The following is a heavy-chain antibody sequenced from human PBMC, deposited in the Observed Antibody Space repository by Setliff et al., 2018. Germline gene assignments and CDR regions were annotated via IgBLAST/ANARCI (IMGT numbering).Heavy chain of an antibody. D-gene: IGHD3-10*01. J-gene: IGHJ6*03. CDR2: IIPIFGTT. V-gene: IGHV1-69*05. CDR1: RGTFSSYG. CDR3: ARASRFGTIKYRGDYYMDV. Sequence: ASVKVSCKASRGTFSSYGITWVRQAPGQGLEWMGGIIPIFGTTDYAQKFQGRVTITTDTSVSTAYLQISSLKAEDTALYYCARASRFGTIKYRGDYYMDVWGKGTTVTVSS.